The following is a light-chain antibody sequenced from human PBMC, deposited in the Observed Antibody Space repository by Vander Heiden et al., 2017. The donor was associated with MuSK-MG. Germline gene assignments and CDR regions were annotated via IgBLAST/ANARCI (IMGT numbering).Light chain of an antibody. CDR1: SSNVENNF. J-gene: IGLJ2*01. Sequence: QSVLTQPPTVSAAPGQTVIISGSGTSSNVENNFVYLYYQYPRKAPKLLIYDNDIRPSGIPDRFSGSKSGAAATLGITGRQTGDEGDYYCATWDKSLSAGLLGGGTKLTVL. CDR3: ATWDKSLSAGL. CDR2: DND. V-gene: IGLV1-51*01.